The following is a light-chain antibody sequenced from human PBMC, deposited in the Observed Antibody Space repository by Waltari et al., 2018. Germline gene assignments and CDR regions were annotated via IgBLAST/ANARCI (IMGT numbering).Light chain of an antibody. V-gene: IGKV3-20*01. CDR1: QSVSRDY. CDR3: QQYGNSPET. CDR2: GAS. J-gene: IGKJ4*02. Sequence: EIVLTQSPGTLSLSPGERAPLSCRASQSVSRDYLAWFQQKPGQAPRLLIYGASSRATGIPDRFSGSGSGTDFSLTISRLEPEDFATYFCQQYGNSPETFGRGTKVENK.